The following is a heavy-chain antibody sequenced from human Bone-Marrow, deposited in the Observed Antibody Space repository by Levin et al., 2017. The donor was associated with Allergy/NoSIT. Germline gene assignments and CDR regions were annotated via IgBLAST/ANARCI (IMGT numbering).Heavy chain of an antibody. J-gene: IGHJ4*02. D-gene: IGHD6-13*01. CDR3: ARTYSSSWPVKYYFDS. CDR1: GGSFSSYY. CDR2: VFYSGST. Sequence: MPSETLSLTCTVSGGSFSSYYWTWIRQSPGKGLEWVGFVFYSGSTKYNPSLKSRVTISLDTSKNQFSLKLTSLTAADTAVYYCARTYSSSWPVKYYFDSWGQGTLVTVSS. V-gene: IGHV4-59*01.